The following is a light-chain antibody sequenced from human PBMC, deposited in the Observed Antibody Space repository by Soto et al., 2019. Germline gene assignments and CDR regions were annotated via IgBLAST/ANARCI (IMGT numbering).Light chain of an antibody. CDR1: QSVSSSY. V-gene: IGKV3-20*01. Sequence: EIVLTQSPGPLSLSPGERATLSCRCSQSVSSSYLAWYQQKTGQAPRLLIYGASSRATGIPDRFSGSVSGTDCTLTISRLEPEDVAVYYCQQCGSSPITFGQGTRLEIK. CDR3: QQCGSSPIT. CDR2: GAS. J-gene: IGKJ5*01.